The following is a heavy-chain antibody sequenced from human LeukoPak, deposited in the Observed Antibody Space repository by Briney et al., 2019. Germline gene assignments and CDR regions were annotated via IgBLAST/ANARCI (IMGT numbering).Heavy chain of an antibody. CDR1: GFTFSSYW. Sequence: GGSLRLSCAASGFTFSSYWMSWVRQAPGKGLEWVANIKQDGSEKYNVDSVKGRFTISRDNAKNSLYLQMNSLRAGDTAVYYCARGPGGRSGYYPLEDYYYYYYMDVWGKGTTVTVSS. J-gene: IGHJ6*03. CDR2: IKQDGSEK. CDR3: ARGPGGRSGYYPLEDYYYYYYMDV. V-gene: IGHV3-7*01. D-gene: IGHD3-22*01.